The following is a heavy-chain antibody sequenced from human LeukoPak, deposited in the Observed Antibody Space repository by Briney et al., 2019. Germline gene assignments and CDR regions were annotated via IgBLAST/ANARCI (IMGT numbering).Heavy chain of an antibody. V-gene: IGHV4-39*01. CDR2: IYYSGST. D-gene: IGHD3-16*02. Sequence: PSETLSLTCTVSGGSISSSSYYWGWIRQPPGKGLEWIGSIYYSGSTYYNPSLKSRVTISVDTSKNQFSLKLSSVTAADTAVYYCARLRRVNSRSGYDYVWGSYRYTAGNWFDPWGQGTLVTVSS. J-gene: IGHJ5*02. CDR3: ARLRRVNSRSGYDYVWGSYRYTAGNWFDP. CDR1: GGSISSSSYY.